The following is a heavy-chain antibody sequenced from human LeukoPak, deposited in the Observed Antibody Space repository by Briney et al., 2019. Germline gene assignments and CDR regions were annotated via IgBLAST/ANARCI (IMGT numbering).Heavy chain of an antibody. CDR1: GYSFTSYW. Sequence: GESLKISCKGSGYSFTSYWIGWVRQMPGKGLEWMGIIYPGDSDTRYSPSFQGQVTISADKSISTAYLQWSSLKASDTAMYYCARHYGSGSYQVPNYYYYGMDVWGQGTTVTVSS. V-gene: IGHV5-51*01. D-gene: IGHD3-10*01. CDR2: IYPGDSDT. CDR3: ARHYGSGSYQVPNYYYYGMDV. J-gene: IGHJ6*02.